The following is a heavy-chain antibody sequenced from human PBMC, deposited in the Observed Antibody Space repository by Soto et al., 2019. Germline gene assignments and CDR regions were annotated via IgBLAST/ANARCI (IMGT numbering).Heavy chain of an antibody. V-gene: IGHV1-69*08. CDR1: GGTFSSYT. Sequence: QVQLVQSGAEVKKPGSSVKVSCKASGGTFSSYTISWVRQAPGQGLEWMGRIIPILGIANSAQKFQGRVTMAADKSTSTAYRGLSSLRSEDTAVYYCARDGRWLRLDAFDIWGQGAMVTVSS. CDR3: ARDGRWLRLDAFDI. D-gene: IGHD1-26*01. J-gene: IGHJ3*02. CDR2: IIPILGIA.